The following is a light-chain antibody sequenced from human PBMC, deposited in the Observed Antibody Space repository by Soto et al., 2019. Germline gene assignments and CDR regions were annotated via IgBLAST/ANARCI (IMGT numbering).Light chain of an antibody. CDR2: DAS. CDR1: QRVSSY. CDR3: QQRRDWPLFT. Sequence: EIVLTQSPATLSFSPGERAILSCRASQRVSSYLAWYQQKPGQAPRLLIYDASNRATGFPARFSGSGSGTDFTLTISSLEPEDFAVYYCQQRRDWPLFTFGPGTKVDIK. J-gene: IGKJ3*01. V-gene: IGKV3-11*01.